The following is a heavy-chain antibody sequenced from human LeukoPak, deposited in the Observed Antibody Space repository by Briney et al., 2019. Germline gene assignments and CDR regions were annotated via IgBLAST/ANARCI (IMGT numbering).Heavy chain of an antibody. J-gene: IGHJ3*02. D-gene: IGHD3-9*01. Sequence: VASVKVSCKASGYTFTGYYMHWVRQAPGQGLEWMGWINPNSGGTNYAQKFQGRVTMTTDTSTSTAYMELRSLISDDTAVYYCARDRMTIFLDAFDIWGQGTMVTVSS. CDR2: INPNSGGT. V-gene: IGHV1-2*02. CDR1: GYTFTGYY. CDR3: ARDRMTIFLDAFDI.